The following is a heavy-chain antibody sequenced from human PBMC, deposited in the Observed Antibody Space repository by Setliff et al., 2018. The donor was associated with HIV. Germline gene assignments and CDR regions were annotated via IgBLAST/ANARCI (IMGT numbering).Heavy chain of an antibody. CDR3: AREGKGGSSWYDYYYYYGMDV. CDR2: ISYDGSNK. V-gene: IGHV3-30*04. J-gene: IGHJ6*02. Sequence: LRLSCAASGFTFSYYTMHWIRQTPDNGLEWVAVISYDGSNKYYADSVKGRFTISRDNSKNTLYLQMNSLRAEDTAVYYCAREGKGGSSWYDYYYYYGMDVWGQGTTVTVSS. D-gene: IGHD6-13*01. CDR1: GFTFSYYT.